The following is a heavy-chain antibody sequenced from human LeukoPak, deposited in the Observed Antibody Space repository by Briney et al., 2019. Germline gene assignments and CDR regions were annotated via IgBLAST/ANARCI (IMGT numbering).Heavy chain of an antibody. CDR3: ARGIQWLKAFDI. J-gene: IGHJ3*02. V-gene: IGHV3-9*01. CDR1: GFTFDDYA. CDR2: ITWNSGTI. Sequence: QSGGSLRLSCAASGFTFDDYAMHWVRQAPGKGLEWVSGITWNSGTIGYADSVKGRFTISRDNAKNSLHLQMNSLRAEDTAVYYCARGIQWLKAFDIWGRGTMVTVSS. D-gene: IGHD6-19*01.